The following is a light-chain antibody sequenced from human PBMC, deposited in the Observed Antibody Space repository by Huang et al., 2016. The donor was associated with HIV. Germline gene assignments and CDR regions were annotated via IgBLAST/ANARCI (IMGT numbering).Light chain of an antibody. CDR1: QTINTF. J-gene: IGKJ1*01. CDR3: QQSYSLPWT. Sequence: DIQMTQSPSSLSASVGDRVTITCRASQTINTFLNWYQQKPGKAPKLRIYAASTLQSGVPSRFSGSGSGTEFILTISSLQPEDFATYSCQQSYSLPWTFGQGTKVEIK. CDR2: AAS. V-gene: IGKV1-39*01.